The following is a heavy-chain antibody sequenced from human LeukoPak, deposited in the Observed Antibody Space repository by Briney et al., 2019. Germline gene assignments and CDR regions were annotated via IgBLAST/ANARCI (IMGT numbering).Heavy chain of an antibody. Sequence: ASAKVSCKASGGTFSSYAIGWVRQAPGQGLEWMGRIIPILGIANYAQKFQGRVTITADKSTSTAYMELSSLRSEDTAVYYCARVEFYDSSGYLDPTFDYWGQGTLVTVSS. V-gene: IGHV1-69*04. J-gene: IGHJ4*02. CDR3: ARVEFYDSSGYLDPTFDY. CDR2: IIPILGIA. D-gene: IGHD3-22*01. CDR1: GGTFSSYA.